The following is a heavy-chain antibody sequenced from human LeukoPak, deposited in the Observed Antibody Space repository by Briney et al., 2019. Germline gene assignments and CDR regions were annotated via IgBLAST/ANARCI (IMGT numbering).Heavy chain of an antibody. Sequence: PSETLSLTCAVYGGSFSGYYWSWIRQPPGKGLEWIGEINHSGSTNYNPSLKSRVTISVDTSKNQFPLKLSSVTAADTAVYYCAREGTTVNAFDYWGQGTLVTVSS. D-gene: IGHD4-17*01. CDR2: INHSGST. J-gene: IGHJ4*02. V-gene: IGHV4-34*01. CDR1: GGSFSGYY. CDR3: AREGTTVNAFDY.